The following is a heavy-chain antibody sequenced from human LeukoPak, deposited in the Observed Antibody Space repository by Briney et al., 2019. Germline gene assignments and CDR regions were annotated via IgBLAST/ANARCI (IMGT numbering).Heavy chain of an antibody. D-gene: IGHD3-10*01. CDR1: GGTFSSYA. V-gene: IGHV1-69*01. CDR3: AVPQGSGSYYWPVDY. J-gene: IGHJ4*02. Sequence: GASVKVSCKASGGTFSSYAISWVRQAPGQGLEWMGGIIPIFGTANYAQKFQGRVTITADESTGTAYMELSSLRSEDTAVYYCAVPQGSGSYYWPVDYWGQGTLVTVSS. CDR2: IIPIFGTA.